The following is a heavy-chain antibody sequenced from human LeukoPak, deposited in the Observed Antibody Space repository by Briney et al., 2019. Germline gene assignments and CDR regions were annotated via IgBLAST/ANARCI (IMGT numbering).Heavy chain of an antibody. D-gene: IGHD4-11*01. CDR2: IYYSGST. J-gene: IGHJ5*02. V-gene: IGHV4-31*03. CDR3: ARGSVTTRYENWFDP. Sequence: TLSLTCTVSGGSISSGGYYWSWIRQHPGKGLEWIGYIYYSGSTYYNPSLKSRVTISVDTSKNQFSLKLSSVTAADTAVYYCARGSVTTRYENWFDPWGQGTLVTVSS. CDR1: GGSISSGGYY.